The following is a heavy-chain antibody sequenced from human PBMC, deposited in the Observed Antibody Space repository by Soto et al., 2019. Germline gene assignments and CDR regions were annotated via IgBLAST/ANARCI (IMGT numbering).Heavy chain of an antibody. CDR3: ATHPPYGPLDH. Sequence: QLQLQESGPGLVKPSETLSLTCTVSGGSISSSSNHWGWIRQPPGKGLEWIGNIYYIENTYYNPSPKSRVTISVDTSKNQFSLRLTSVTAADTAVYYCATHPPYGPLDHWGQGTLVTVSS. CDR1: GGSISSSSNH. D-gene: IGHD4-17*01. V-gene: IGHV4-39*01. J-gene: IGHJ4*02. CDR2: IYYIENT.